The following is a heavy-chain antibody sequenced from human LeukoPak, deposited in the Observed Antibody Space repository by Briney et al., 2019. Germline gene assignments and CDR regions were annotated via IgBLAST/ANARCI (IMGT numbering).Heavy chain of an antibody. Sequence: PSETLSLTCTVSGGSISSYYWSWIRQPPGKGLEWIGYIYYSGSTNYNPSLKSRVTISVDTSKNQFSLKLSSVTAADTAVYYRARVDPLYRYFDLWGRGTLVTVSS. CDR2: IYYSGST. CDR1: GGSISSYY. D-gene: IGHD3/OR15-3a*01. CDR3: ARVDPLYRYFDL. V-gene: IGHV4-59*01. J-gene: IGHJ2*01.